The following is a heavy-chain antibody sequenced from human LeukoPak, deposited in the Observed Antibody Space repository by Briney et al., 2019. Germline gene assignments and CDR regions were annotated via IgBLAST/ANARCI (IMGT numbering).Heavy chain of an antibody. CDR3: ARGGIAAAGTSWFDP. CDR1: GFNFGDYA. CDR2: VKQDVGEK. V-gene: IGHV3-7*04. Sequence: PGGSLRLSCTASGFNFGDYAMSWVRQAPGKGLEWVASVKQDVGEKYYVDSVKGRFTISRDNAKNTLYLQMNSLRAEDTAVYYCARGGIAAAGTSWFDPWGQGTLVTVSS. D-gene: IGHD6-13*01. J-gene: IGHJ5*02.